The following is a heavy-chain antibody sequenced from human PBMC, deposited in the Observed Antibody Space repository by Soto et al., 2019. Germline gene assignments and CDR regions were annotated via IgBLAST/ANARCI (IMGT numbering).Heavy chain of an antibody. J-gene: IGHJ6*02. Sequence: ASVKVSCNASGGTFSSYAISWVRQAPGQGLEWMGGIIPIFGTANYAQKFQGRVTITADESTSTAYMELSSLRSEDTAVYYCARAQLVGYNYYYYGMDVWGQGTTVTVSS. CDR2: IIPIFGTA. D-gene: IGHD6-6*01. V-gene: IGHV1-69*13. CDR1: GGTFSSYA. CDR3: ARAQLVGYNYYYYGMDV.